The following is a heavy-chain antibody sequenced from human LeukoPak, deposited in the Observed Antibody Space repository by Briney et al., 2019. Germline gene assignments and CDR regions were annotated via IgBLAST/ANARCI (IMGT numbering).Heavy chain of an antibody. Sequence: EASVKVSCKASGYTFTGYYMHWVRQAPGQGLEWMGWINPNSGGTNYAQKFQGRVTITRDTSISTAYMELSRLRSDDTAVYHCAREFDWLEYYFDYWGQGTLVTVSS. CDR1: GYTFTGYY. V-gene: IGHV1-2*02. CDR3: AREFDWLEYYFDY. CDR2: INPNSGGT. D-gene: IGHD3-9*01. J-gene: IGHJ4*02.